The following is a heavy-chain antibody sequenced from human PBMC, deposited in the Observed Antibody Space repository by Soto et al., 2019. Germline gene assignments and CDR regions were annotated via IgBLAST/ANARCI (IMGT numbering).Heavy chain of an antibody. CDR2: ISGNDGNT. V-gene: IGHV3-23*01. J-gene: IGHJ3*02. CDR1: GFIFSSYA. D-gene: IGHD2-2*01. Sequence: GGSLRLSCAASGFIFSSYAMSWVRQAPGKGLEWISGISGNDGNTYYADSVKGRFTISRDNSKNTLYLQMKSLRAEDTAVYFCAKDCSSTSCYDGDAFDIWGRGTMVTVSS. CDR3: AKDCSSTSCYDGDAFDI.